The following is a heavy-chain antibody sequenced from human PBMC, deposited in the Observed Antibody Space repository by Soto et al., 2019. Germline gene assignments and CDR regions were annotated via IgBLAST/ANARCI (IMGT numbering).Heavy chain of an antibody. CDR1: GGSINSYW. CDR2: VYSSGTT. D-gene: IGHD3-10*01. CDR3: ARDIGSYAYGEGY. Sequence: SETLSLTCSVSGGSINSYWWSWIRQPAGKGLEWIGRVYSSGTTDYNPSLNSRATLSVETSKNQFSLKLSSVTAADTAVYYCARDIGSYAYGEGYWGQGIQVT. V-gene: IGHV4-4*07. J-gene: IGHJ4*02.